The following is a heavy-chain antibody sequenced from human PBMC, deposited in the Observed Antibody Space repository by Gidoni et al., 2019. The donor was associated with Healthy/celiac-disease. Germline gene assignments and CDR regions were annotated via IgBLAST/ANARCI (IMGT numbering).Heavy chain of an antibody. V-gene: IGHV3-30*03. Sequence: QVQLVESGGGVVQPGRSLRLSCAASGFTFSSYGMHWVRHAPGKGLEWVAVISYDGSNKYYADSVKGRFTISRDNSKHTLYLQMNSLRAEDTAVYYCATHVLVRGVFDYWCQGTLVTVSS. J-gene: IGHJ4*02. CDR2: ISYDGSNK. D-gene: IGHD3-10*01. CDR3: ATHVLVRGVFDY. CDR1: GFTFSSYG.